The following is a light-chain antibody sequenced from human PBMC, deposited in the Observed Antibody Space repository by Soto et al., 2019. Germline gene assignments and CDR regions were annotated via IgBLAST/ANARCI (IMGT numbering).Light chain of an antibody. J-gene: IGKJ1*01. CDR3: QHYNSYSEA. V-gene: IGKV1-5*03. Sequence: DIQMTQSPSTLSGSVGDRVTITCRASQTIGSWLAWYRQKPGKAPKLLIYKASTLKSGVPSRFSGSGSGTEFTLTISSLQPDDFATYYYQHYNSYSEAFGQGTKVDI. CDR2: KAS. CDR1: QTIGSW.